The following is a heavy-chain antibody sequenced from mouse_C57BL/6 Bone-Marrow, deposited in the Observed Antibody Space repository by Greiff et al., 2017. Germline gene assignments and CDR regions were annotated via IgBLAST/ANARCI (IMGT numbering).Heavy chain of an antibody. CDR3: ARSGGWLLRDFDY. CDR2: ISPSSGNI. J-gene: IGHJ2*01. V-gene: IGHV1-81*01. Sequence: VQLQQSGAELARPGASVKLSCTASGYTFTSYGISWVQQRTVQGLEWIGEISPSSGNIYYNEKFKGKVTLTADKSSSTAYMELRSLKSEYSAVYFCARSGGWLLRDFDYWGQGTTLTVSS. D-gene: IGHD2-3*01. CDR1: GYTFTSYG.